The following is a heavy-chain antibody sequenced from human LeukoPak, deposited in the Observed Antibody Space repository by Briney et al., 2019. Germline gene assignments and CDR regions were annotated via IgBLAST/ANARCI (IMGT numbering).Heavy chain of an antibody. V-gene: IGHV3-7*01. CDR1: GFTFSSYW. J-gene: IGHJ4*02. D-gene: IGHD6-19*01. CDR3: ARYRRVAGTQGYFDY. Sequence: AGGSLRLSCAASGFTFSSYWMSWVRQAPGKGLEWVANIKQDGSEKYYVDSVKGRFTISRDNAKNSPYLQMNSLRAEDTAVYYCARYRRVAGTQGYFDYWGQGTLVTVSS. CDR2: IKQDGSEK.